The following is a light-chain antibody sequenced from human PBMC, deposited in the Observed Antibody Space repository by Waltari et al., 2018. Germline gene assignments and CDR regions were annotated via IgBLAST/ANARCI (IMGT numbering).Light chain of an antibody. CDR2: DAS. V-gene: IGKV3D-20*01. Sequence: EIVLTQSPATLSLAPGERATLSCRASQSVSSSYLDWYQQKPGLAPRRLIYDASSRATGIPDRFSGSGSGTDFTLTISRLETEDFAVYYCQQYGSSPYTFGQGTKLEIK. CDR3: QQYGSSPYT. J-gene: IGKJ2*01. CDR1: QSVSSSY.